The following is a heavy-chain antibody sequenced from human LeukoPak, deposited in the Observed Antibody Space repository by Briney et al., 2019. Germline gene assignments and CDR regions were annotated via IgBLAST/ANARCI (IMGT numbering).Heavy chain of an antibody. J-gene: IGHJ4*02. CDR1: GGSISSSSYY. CDR2: IYYSGST. D-gene: IGHD5-12*01. Sequence: SETLSLTCTVSGGSISSSSYYWGWIRQPPGKGLEWIGSIYYSGSTYYNPSLKSRVTKSVDTSKNQFSLKLSSVTAADTAVYYCASYSGYDFFVEYWGQGTLVTVSS. CDR3: ASYSGYDFFVEY. V-gene: IGHV4-39*01.